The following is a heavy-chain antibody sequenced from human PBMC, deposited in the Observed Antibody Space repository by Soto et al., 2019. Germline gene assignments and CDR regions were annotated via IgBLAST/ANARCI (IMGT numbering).Heavy chain of an antibody. Sequence: SETLSLTCTVSGGSISSGGYYWSWIRQHPGKGLEWIGYIYYSGSTYYNPSLKSRVTISVDTSKNQFSLKLSSVTAADTAVYYCARGVDSSGPNDYWGQGTLVTVS. CDR3: ARGVDSSGPNDY. CDR1: GGSISSGGYY. J-gene: IGHJ4*02. V-gene: IGHV4-31*03. CDR2: IYYSGST. D-gene: IGHD3-22*01.